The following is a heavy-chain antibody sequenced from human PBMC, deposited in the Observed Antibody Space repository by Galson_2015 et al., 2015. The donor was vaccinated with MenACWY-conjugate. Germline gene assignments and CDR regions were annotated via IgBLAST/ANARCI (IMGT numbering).Heavy chain of an antibody. D-gene: IGHD1-26*01. CDR2: ISGSGGST. CDR1: GFTFSSYA. Sequence: SLRLSCAASGFTFSSYAMTWVRQAPGKGLECVSAISGSGGSTNYAASVKGRFSISIDGSKKIAYLQMNSLKTEDTAVYYCTSQSERVFPAGYYMDVWGKGTTVTVSS. CDR3: TSQSERVFPAGYYMDV. J-gene: IGHJ6*03. V-gene: IGHV3-23*01.